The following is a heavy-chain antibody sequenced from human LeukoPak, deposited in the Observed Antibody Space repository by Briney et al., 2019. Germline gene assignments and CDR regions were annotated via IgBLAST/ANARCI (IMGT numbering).Heavy chain of an antibody. CDR1: GFTFSSYS. CDR3: ARDLDYYGSGSSPGSFDY. Sequence: GGSLRLSCAAPGFTFSSYSMNWVRQAPGKGLEWVSSISSSSSYIYYADSVKGRFTISRDNAKNSLYLQMNSLRAEDTAVYYCARDLDYYGSGSSPGSFDYWGQGTLVTVSS. V-gene: IGHV3-21*01. CDR2: ISSSSSYI. J-gene: IGHJ4*02. D-gene: IGHD3-10*01.